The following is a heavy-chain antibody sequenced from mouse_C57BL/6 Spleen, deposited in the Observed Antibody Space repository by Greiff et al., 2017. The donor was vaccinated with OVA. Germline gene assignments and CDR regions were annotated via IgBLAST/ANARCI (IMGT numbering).Heavy chain of an antibody. CDR3: TGDGYSPYAMDY. Sequence: EVQGVESGGGLVQPGGSMKLSCAASGFTFSDAWMDWVRQSPEKGLEWVAEIRNKANNHATYYAESVKGRFTISRDDSKSSVYLQMNSLRAEDTGIYDCTGDGYSPYAMDYWGQGTSVTVSS. CDR2: IRNKANNHAT. V-gene: IGHV6-6*01. CDR1: GFTFSDAW. J-gene: IGHJ4*01. D-gene: IGHD2-3*01.